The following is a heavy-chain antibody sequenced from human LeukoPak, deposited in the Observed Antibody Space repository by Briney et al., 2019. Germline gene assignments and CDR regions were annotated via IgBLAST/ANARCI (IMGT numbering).Heavy chain of an antibody. CDR2: INHDGNDI. CDR3: AGDGTGVLPGDAFDI. J-gene: IGHJ3*02. CDR1: GFTFSTHS. D-gene: IGHD1-1*01. V-gene: IGHV3-48*01. Sequence: GGSLRLSCAASGFTFSTHSMNWVRQAPGKGLEWVSYINHDGNDIYYGESLKGRFTISRNNAKNSLYLQIHTLRAEDTAVYYCAGDGTGVLPGDAFDIWSQATMVTVSS.